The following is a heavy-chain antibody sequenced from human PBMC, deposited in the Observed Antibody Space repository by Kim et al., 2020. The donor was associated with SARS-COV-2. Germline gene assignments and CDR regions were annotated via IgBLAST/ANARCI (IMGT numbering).Heavy chain of an antibody. CDR2: IIPIFGTA. D-gene: IGHD5-18*01. Sequence: SVKVSCKASGGTFSSYAISWVRQAPGQGLEWMGGIIPIFGTANYAQKFQGRVTITADESTSTAYMELSSLRSEDTAVYYCARPIRGYSYVYDWGQGTLVTVSS. CDR3: ARPIRGYSYVYD. V-gene: IGHV1-69*13. J-gene: IGHJ4*02. CDR1: GGTFSSYA.